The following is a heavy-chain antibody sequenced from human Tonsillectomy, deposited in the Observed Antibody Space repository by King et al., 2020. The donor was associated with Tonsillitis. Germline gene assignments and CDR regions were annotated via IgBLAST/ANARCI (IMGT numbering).Heavy chain of an antibody. J-gene: IGHJ4*02. CDR3: ARDQGANYFFDY. Sequence: QLQESGPGLVKPSETLSLTCIVSGDFISSYYWSWIRQPPGKGLEWIGYIFYTGSTNYNPSLKSRVTISVDTSKNQFSLKLKSVTSADTAVYYCARDQGANYFFDYWGQGTLVTVPS. D-gene: IGHD4/OR15-4a*01. CDR1: GDFISSYY. V-gene: IGHV4-59*01. CDR2: IFYTGST.